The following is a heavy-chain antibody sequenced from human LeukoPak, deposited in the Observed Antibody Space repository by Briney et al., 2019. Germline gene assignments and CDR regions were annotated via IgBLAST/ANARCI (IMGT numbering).Heavy chain of an antibody. D-gene: IGHD3-22*01. V-gene: IGHV1-58*02. Sequence: SVKVSCKASGFTFTSSAMQWVRQARGQRLEWIGWIVVGSGNTNYAQKFQERVTITRDMSTSTAYMELSSLRSEDTAVYYCAAGTSSGSRPYFDYWGQGTLVTVSP. CDR1: GFTFTSSA. J-gene: IGHJ4*02. CDR3: AAGTSSGSRPYFDY. CDR2: IVVGSGNT.